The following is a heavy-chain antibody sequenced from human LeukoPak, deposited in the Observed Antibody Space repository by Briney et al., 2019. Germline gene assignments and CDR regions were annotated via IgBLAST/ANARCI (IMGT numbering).Heavy chain of an antibody. CDR1: GFTFSSHW. D-gene: IGHD3-10*01. J-gene: IGHJ3*02. CDR2: INGDGSST. Sequence: GGSLRLSCAASGFTFSSHWMHWVRQDAGKGLVLVSRINGDGSSTGSADSVKGRFTISRDNAKNTLYLQMNSLRGEDTAVYYCARAYGSGTYGAFDIWGQGTKVTVSS. V-gene: IGHV3-74*01. CDR3: ARAYGSGTYGAFDI.